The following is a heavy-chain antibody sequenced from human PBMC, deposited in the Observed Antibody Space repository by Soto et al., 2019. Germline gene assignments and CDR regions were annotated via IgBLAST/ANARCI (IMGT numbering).Heavy chain of an antibody. CDR1: GVTFSSYG. Sequence: QVQLVESGGGVVQPGRSLRLSCAASGVTFSSYGMHWVRQAPGKGLEWVAVISYDGSNKYYADSVKGRFTISRDNSQNTLYLQMTSLRIEDTAVYYCAKGLVLAAVYFYYGGMDVWGQGTTVTVSS. V-gene: IGHV3-30*18. CDR3: AKGLVLAAVYFYYGGMDV. CDR2: ISYDGSNK. J-gene: IGHJ6*02. D-gene: IGHD6-19*01.